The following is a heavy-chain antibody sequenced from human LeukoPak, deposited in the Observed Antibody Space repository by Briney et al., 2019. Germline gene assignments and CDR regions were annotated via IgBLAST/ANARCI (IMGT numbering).Heavy chain of an antibody. CDR2: IYYSGST. CDR3: AREGARLLWFGELSDTHNAFDI. CDR1: GGSISSYY. V-gene: IGHV4-59*01. D-gene: IGHD3-10*01. Sequence: SETLSLTCTVSGGSISSYYWSWIRQPPGKGLEWIGYIYYSGSTNYNPSLKSRVTISVDTSMNQFSLKLSSVTAADTAVYYCAREGARLLWFGELSDTHNAFDIWGQGTMVTVSS. J-gene: IGHJ3*02.